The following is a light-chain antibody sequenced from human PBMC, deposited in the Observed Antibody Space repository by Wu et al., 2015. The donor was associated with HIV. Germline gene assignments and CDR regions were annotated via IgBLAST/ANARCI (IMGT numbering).Light chain of an antibody. J-gene: IGKJ4*01. CDR3: HQRSNWLA. V-gene: IGKV3-11*01. CDR2: DAS. CDR1: QSISNY. Sequence: EIVLTQSPATLSLSPGERATPSCGASQSISNYLAWYQKKPGQAPRLLIYDASNRATGIPARFSGSGSGTDFTLTISSLEPEDFAVYYCHQRSNWLAFGGGTKVEIK.